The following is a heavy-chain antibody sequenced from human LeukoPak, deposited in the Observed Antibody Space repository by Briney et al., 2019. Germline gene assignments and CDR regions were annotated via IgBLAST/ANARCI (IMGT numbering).Heavy chain of an antibody. CDR3: ARERKSGYSSGWYNRDDAFDI. D-gene: IGHD6-19*01. V-gene: IGHV4-59*01. Sequence: PSETLSLTCTVSGGSISSYDWSWIRQPPGKGLEGLGYIYYSGSTNYNPSLKSRVTISVDTSKNQFSLKLSSVTAADTAVYYCARERKSGYSSGWYNRDDAFDIWGQGTMVTVSS. J-gene: IGHJ3*02. CDR1: GGSISSYD. CDR2: IYYSGST.